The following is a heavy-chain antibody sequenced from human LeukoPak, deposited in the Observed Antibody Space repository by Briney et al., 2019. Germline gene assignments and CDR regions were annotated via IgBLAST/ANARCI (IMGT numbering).Heavy chain of an antibody. CDR1: GFTFSNYA. V-gene: IGHV3-23*01. J-gene: IGHJ4*02. CDR3: AKRGQSQTDY. CDR2: IIGSGGST. Sequence: GGPLRLSCAASGFTFSNYAMSWVRQAPGKGLEWVSTIIGSGGSTYYADSVKGRFTISRDNSKNTLYLQMSSLRADDTAVYYCAKRGQSQTDYWGQGTLVTVSS.